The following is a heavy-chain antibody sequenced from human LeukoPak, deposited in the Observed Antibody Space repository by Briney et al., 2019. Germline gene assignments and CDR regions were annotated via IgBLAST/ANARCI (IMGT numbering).Heavy chain of an antibody. CDR1: GFTFSSYA. CDR3: AKATYYYDSSGPRSAFNI. Sequence: GGSLRLSCAASGFTFSSYAMSWVRQAPGKGLEWVSAISGSGGSTYYADSVKGRFTISRDNSKNTLYLQMNSLRAEDTAVYYCAKATYYYDSSGPRSAFNIWGQGTMVTVSS. J-gene: IGHJ3*02. V-gene: IGHV3-23*01. CDR2: ISGSGGST. D-gene: IGHD3-22*01.